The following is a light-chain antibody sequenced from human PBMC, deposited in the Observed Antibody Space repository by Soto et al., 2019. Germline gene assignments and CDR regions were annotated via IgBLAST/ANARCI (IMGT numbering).Light chain of an antibody. CDR1: QSVSSN. CDR2: GAS. J-gene: IGKJ5*01. Sequence: EIVMTQSPATLSVSPGERATLSCRASQSVSSNLAWYQQKPGQAPRLLIYGASSRATGVPDRFSASGSGTDFTLTISSLQPEDFATYYCQQSYSTLTITFGQGTRLEIK. V-gene: IGKV3D-15*01. CDR3: QQSYSTLTIT.